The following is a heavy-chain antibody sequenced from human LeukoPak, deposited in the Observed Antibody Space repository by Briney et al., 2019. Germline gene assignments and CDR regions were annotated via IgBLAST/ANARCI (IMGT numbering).Heavy chain of an antibody. CDR3: ARHYYDSSGSYAFDI. CDR2: ISYDGSNK. V-gene: IGHV3-30*03. Sequence: GGSLRLSCAASGFTFSSYGMHWVRQAPGKGLEWVAVISYDGSNKYYADSVKGRFTISRDNSKNTLYLQMNSLRAEDTAVYYCARHYYDSSGSYAFDIWGQGTMVTVSS. D-gene: IGHD3-22*01. CDR1: GFTFSSYG. J-gene: IGHJ3*02.